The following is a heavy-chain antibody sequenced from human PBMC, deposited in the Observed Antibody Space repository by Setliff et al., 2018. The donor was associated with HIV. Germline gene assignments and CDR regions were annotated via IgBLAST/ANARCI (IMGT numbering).Heavy chain of an antibody. CDR2: IYYSGST. J-gene: IGHJ5*02. CDR1: GGSISSSSYY. V-gene: IGHV4-39*01. D-gene: IGHD6-19*01. CDR3: ARLRREEQWLVRGWFDP. Sequence: PSETLSLTCTVSGGSISSSSYYWGWIRQPPGKGLEWIGSIYYSGSTYYNPSLKSRVTISVDTSKNQFSLKQSSVTAADTAVYYCARLRREEQWLVRGWFDPWGQGTLVTVSS.